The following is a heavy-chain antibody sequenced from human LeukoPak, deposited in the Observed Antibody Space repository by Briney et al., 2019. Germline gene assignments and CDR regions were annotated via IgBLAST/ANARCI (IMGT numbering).Heavy chain of an antibody. CDR3: ARDRVLYYDSSGYHYPFDY. Sequence: GASVKVSCKASGYTFTSYGISWVRQAPGRGLEWMGWISGHNGNTNYAQKLQGRVTMTTDTSMNTVYMELRSLRSDDTAVYYCARDRVLYYDSSGYHYPFDYWGQGTLVTVSS. D-gene: IGHD3-22*01. J-gene: IGHJ4*02. CDR1: GYTFTSYG. CDR2: ISGHNGNT. V-gene: IGHV1-18*01.